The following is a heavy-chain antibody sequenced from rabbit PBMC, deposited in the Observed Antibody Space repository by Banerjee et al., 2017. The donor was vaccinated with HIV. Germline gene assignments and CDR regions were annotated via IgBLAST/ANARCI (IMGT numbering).Heavy chain of an antibody. Sequence: QSLEESGGDLVKPGASLTLTCTASGFSFNSNYYICWVRQAPGKGLEWIACIYAGGSGNTNYASWAKGRFTISKTSSTTVTLQLNSLTAADTATYFCARSDNINALWGGASLWGQGTLVTVS. CDR2: IYAGGSGNT. CDR3: ARSDNINALWGGASL. V-gene: IGHV1S40*01. D-gene: IGHD4-1*01. CDR1: GFSFNSNYY. J-gene: IGHJ6*01.